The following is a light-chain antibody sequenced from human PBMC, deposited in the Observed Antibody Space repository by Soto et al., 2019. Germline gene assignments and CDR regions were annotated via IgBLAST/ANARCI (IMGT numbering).Light chain of an antibody. V-gene: IGKV3-20*01. J-gene: IGKJ1*01. CDR1: QSVTSSY. CDR3: QQYGSSPRT. Sequence: EIVLTQSPGTLSLSPGERATLSCRASQSVTSSYLAWYQQKPGQAPRLLIYGASSRATGIPDRFSGSGSGTDFALTISRLETDDSAVYYCQQYGSSPRTFGQGAQVDIK. CDR2: GAS.